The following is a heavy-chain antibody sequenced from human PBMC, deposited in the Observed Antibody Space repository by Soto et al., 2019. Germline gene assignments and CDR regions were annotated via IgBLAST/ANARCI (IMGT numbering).Heavy chain of an antibody. CDR2: IIPILGIA. J-gene: IGHJ4*02. CDR3: ARGYCSSTSCRDY. D-gene: IGHD2-2*01. V-gene: IGHV1-69*02. Sequence: SVKVSCKASGGTFSSYTISWVRQAPGQGLEWMGRIIPILGIANYAQKFQGRVTITADKSTSTAYMELSSLRSEDTAVYYCARGYCSSTSCRDYWGQGTLVTVSS. CDR1: GGTFSSYT.